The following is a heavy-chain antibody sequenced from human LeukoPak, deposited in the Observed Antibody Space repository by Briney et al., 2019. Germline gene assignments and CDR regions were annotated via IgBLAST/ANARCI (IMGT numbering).Heavy chain of an antibody. CDR1: GFTFSNYW. J-gene: IGHJ6*03. CDR3: ASGHGNYYMDV. D-gene: IGHD4-17*01. V-gene: IGHV3-48*04. CDR2: ISSSGSTI. Sequence: PGGSLRLSCVVSGFTFSNYWMDWVRQAPGKGLEWVSYISSSGSTIYYADSVKGRFTISRDNAKNSLYLQMNSLRAEDTAVYYCASGHGNYYMDVWGKGTTVTVSS.